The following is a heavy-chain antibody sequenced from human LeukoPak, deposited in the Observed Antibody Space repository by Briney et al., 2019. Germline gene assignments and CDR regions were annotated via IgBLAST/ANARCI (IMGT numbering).Heavy chain of an antibody. D-gene: IGHD3-22*01. Sequence: GGSLRLSCAASAFTFSSYAMSWVRQAPGKGLEWVSAISGSGGSTYYADSVKGRFTISRDNSKNTLYLQMNSLRAEDTAVYYCAKDFPRHYYDSSGSGDWGQGALVTVSS. J-gene: IGHJ4*02. V-gene: IGHV3-23*01. CDR3: AKDFPRHYYDSSGSGD. CDR1: AFTFSSYA. CDR2: ISGSGGST.